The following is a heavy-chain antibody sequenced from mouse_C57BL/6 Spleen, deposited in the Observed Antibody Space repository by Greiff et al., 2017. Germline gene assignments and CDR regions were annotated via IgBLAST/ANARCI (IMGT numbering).Heavy chain of an antibody. Sequence: VKLMESGPELVKPGASVKISCKASGYAFSSSWMNWVKQRPGKGLEWIGRIYPGDGDTNYNGKFKGKATLTADKSSSTAYMQLSSLTSEDSAVYFCARDYGYDLYAMDYWGQGTSVTVSS. V-gene: IGHV1-82*01. CDR1: GYAFSSSW. CDR2: IYPGDGDT. CDR3: ARDYGYDLYAMDY. D-gene: IGHD2-2*01. J-gene: IGHJ4*01.